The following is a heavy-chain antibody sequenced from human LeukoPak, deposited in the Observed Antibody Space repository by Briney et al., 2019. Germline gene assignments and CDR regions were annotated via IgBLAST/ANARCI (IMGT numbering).Heavy chain of an antibody. J-gene: IGHJ4*02. V-gene: IGHV3-30*04. CDR2: ISYDGSNK. CDR1: GFTFSSYA. Sequence: PGGSLRLSCAASGFTFSSYAMRWVRQAPGKGLEWVAVISYDGSNKYYADSVKGRFTISRDNSKNTLYLQMNSLRAEDTAVYYCAREPNPDGYNEWGLGYWGQGTLVTVSS. D-gene: IGHD5-24*01. CDR3: AREPNPDGYNEWGLGY.